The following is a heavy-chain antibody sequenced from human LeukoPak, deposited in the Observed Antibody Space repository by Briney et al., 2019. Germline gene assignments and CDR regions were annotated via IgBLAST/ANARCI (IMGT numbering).Heavy chain of an antibody. D-gene: IGHD3-10*01. CDR1: GGSISIWY. CDR3: ARDRELGY. CDR2: IYNSGST. Sequence: SETLSLTCTVSGGSISIWYWSWIRQPPGKGLEWIGYIYNSGSTNYNPSLKGRVTISVDTSKNQFSLKLNSVTAADTAVYFCARDRELGYWGQGTLVTVSS. J-gene: IGHJ4*02. V-gene: IGHV4-59*01.